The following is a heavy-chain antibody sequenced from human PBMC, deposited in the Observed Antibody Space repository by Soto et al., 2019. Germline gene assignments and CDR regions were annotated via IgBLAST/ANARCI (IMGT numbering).Heavy chain of an antibody. CDR3: ARGVVPAAIYWFDP. J-gene: IGHJ5*02. Sequence: SVKVSCKASGGTFSSYAISWVRQAPGQGLEWMGGIIPIFGTANYAQKFQGRVTVTADKSTSTAYMELSSLRSEDTAVYYCARGVVPAAIYWFDPWGQGTLVTVSS. CDR1: GGTFSSYA. CDR2: IIPIFGTA. V-gene: IGHV1-69*06. D-gene: IGHD2-2*01.